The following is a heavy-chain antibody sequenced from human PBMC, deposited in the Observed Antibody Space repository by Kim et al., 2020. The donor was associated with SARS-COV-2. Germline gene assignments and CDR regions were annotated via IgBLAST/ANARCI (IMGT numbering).Heavy chain of an antibody. CDR2: IYWDDDK. CDR3: ARTYCGGDCYSWGVNFQH. CDR1: GFSLSTSGVG. D-gene: IGHD2-21*02. V-gene: IGHV2-5*02. Sequence: SGPTLVNPTQTLTLTCTFSGFSLSTSGVGVGWIRQPPGKALEWLALIYWDDDKRYSPSLKSRLTITKDTSKNQVVLTMTNMDPVDTATYYCARTYCGGDCYSWGVNFQHWGQGTLVTVSS. J-gene: IGHJ1*01.